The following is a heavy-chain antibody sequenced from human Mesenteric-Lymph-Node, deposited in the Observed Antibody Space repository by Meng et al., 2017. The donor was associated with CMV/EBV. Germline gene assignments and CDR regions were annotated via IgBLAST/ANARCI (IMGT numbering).Heavy chain of an antibody. V-gene: IGHV4-39*01. J-gene: IGHJ3*02. CDR2: IYYSGST. CDR3: AKRTPMIVVGEFDDNDAFDI. Sequence: SETLSLTCTVSGGSISSSSYYWGWIRQPPGKGLEWIGSIYYSGSTYYNPSLKSRATISVDTSKNQFSLKLSSVTAADTAVYYCAKRTPMIVVGEFDDNDAFDIWGQGTMVTVSS. CDR1: GGSISSSSYY. D-gene: IGHD3-22*01.